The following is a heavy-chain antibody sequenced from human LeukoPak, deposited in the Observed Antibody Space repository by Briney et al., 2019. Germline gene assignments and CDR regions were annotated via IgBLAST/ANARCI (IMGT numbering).Heavy chain of an antibody. CDR2: IYYSGST. J-gene: IGHJ4*02. CDR3: ARMGRAAAGGPKFDY. D-gene: IGHD6-13*01. V-gene: IGHV4-61*05. CDR1: GGSISSSSYY. Sequence: PSETLSLTCTVSGGSISSSSYYWGWLRQPPGKGLEWIAYIYYSGSTNYNPSLKSRVTISVDTSKNQFSLKLSSVTAADTAVYYCARMGRAAAGGPKFDYWGQGTLVTVSS.